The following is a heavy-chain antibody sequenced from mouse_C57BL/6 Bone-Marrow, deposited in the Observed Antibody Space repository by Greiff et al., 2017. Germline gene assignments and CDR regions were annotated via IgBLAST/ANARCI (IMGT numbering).Heavy chain of an antibody. CDR1: GYTFTSYW. D-gene: IGHD1-1*01. CDR3: AREGVLRSYFDY. Sequence: QVQLQQPGAELVKPGASVKMSCKASGYTFTSYWITWVKQRPGQGLEWIGDIYPGSGSTNYNEKFKSKATLTVDTSSSTAYMQLSSLTSEDSAVYYCAREGVLRSYFDYWGQGTTLTVSS. CDR2: IYPGSGST. V-gene: IGHV1-55*01. J-gene: IGHJ2*01.